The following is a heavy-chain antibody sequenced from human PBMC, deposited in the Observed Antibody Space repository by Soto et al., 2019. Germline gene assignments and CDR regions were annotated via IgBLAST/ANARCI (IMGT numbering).Heavy chain of an antibody. V-gene: IGHV3-23*01. CDR1: GFSFSSYA. CDR2: ISGSTATI. J-gene: IGHJ3*01. Sequence: EVQLLESGGGLVQPGGSLRLSCTASGFSFSSYAMSWVRQAPGKGLEWVSVISGSTATIHYADYVKGRFSISRDNSKNTLYLQMNSLRAEDTAVYYCAKGRKGYHDSNVSPLTFDVWGHWTMVTVSP. CDR3: AKGRKGYHDSNVSPLTFDV. D-gene: IGHD3-22*01.